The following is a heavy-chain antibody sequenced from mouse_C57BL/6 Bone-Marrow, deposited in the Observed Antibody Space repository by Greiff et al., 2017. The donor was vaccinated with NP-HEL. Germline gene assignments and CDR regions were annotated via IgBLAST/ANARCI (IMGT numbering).Heavy chain of an antibody. Sequence: VQRVESGPGLVAPSQSLSITCTVSGFSLTSYALSWVRPPPGKGLEWLGVLWTGGGTNYNSALKSRLSISKDNSKSQVFLKMNSLQTDDTARYDCARNKNRSSWDYWGQGTLVTVSA. D-gene: IGHD1-1*01. V-gene: IGHV2-9-1*01. CDR1: GFSLTSYA. CDR3: ARNKNRSSWDY. CDR2: LWTGGGT. J-gene: IGHJ3*01.